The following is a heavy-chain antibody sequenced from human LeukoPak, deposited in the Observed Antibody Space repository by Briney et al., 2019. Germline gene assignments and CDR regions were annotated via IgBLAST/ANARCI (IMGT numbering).Heavy chain of an antibody. CDR1: GGSVSSGSYY. V-gene: IGHV4-61*01. J-gene: IGHJ4*02. Sequence: SETLSLTCTVSGGSVSSGSYYWSWIQQPPGKGLEWIGYIYYSGSTNYNPSLKSRVTISVDTSKNQFSLKLSSVTAADTAVYYCARGSYDFWSGYYTHRYYFDYWGQGTLVTVSS. CDR3: ARGSYDFWSGYYTHRYYFDY. CDR2: IYYSGST. D-gene: IGHD3-3*01.